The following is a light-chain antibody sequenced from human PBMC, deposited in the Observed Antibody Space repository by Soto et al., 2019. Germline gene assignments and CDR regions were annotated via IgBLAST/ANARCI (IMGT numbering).Light chain of an antibody. CDR2: RAS. J-gene: IGKJ5*01. CDR1: QSVSSN. V-gene: IGKV3-20*01. Sequence: EIVLTQSPGTLSLSPGEIATLSCSASQSVSSNLAWYQLKPGQAPRLLIYRASSRATGIPDRFSGSGSGTDFTLTISRLEPEDFAVYYCQQYGSSSITFGQGTRLEIK. CDR3: QQYGSSSIT.